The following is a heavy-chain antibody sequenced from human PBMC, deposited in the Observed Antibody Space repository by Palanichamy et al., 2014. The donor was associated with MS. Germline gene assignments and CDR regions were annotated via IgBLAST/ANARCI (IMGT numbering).Heavy chain of an antibody. Sequence: QLQLQESGPGLVKPSETLSLTCTVSGGSISSGSYYWGWIRQPPGKGLEWIGSIYYSGSTYYNPSLKSRVTISVDTSKNQFSLKLSSVTAADTAVYYCARQAAIMGFDPWGQGTLVTVSS. CDR1: GGSISSGSYY. D-gene: IGHD3-16*01. CDR2: IYYSGST. J-gene: IGHJ5*02. CDR3: ARQAAIMGFDP. V-gene: IGHV4-39*01.